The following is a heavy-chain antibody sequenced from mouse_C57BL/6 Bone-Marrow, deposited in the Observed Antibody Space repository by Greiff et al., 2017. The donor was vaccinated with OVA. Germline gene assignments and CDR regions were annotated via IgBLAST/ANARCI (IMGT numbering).Heavy chain of an antibody. D-gene: IGHD1-1*01. V-gene: IGHV2-2*01. J-gene: IGHJ1*03. CDR2: IWSGGST. CDR1: GFSLTSYG. Sequence: VQLQQSGPGLVQPSQSLSITCTVSGFSLTSYGVHWVRQSPGKGLEWLGVIWSGGSTDYNAAFISRLSISKDNSKSQVFFKMNSLQADDTAIYYCASIRKTNFDVWGTGTTVTVSS. CDR3: ASIRKTNFDV.